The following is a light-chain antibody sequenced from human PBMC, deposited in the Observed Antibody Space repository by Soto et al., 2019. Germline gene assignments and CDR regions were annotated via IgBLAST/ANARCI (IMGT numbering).Light chain of an antibody. J-gene: IGKJ1*01. Sequence: EIVLTQSPGTLSLSPGERATFSCRASQSVSSSYIAWYQQKRGQAPRRLIYCASIRPTGIPDRFSGSGSGTDFTITISRLEPEDFALYYCQQYHTSPLTFGQGTKVEIK. CDR3: QQYHTSPLT. V-gene: IGKV3-20*01. CDR1: QSVSSSY. CDR2: CAS.